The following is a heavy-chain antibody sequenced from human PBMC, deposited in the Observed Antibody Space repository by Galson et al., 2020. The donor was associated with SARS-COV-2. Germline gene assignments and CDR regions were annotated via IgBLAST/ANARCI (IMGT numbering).Heavy chain of an antibody. CDR1: GFTFSGSA. D-gene: IGHD1-26*01. V-gene: IGHV3-73*01. Sequence: QLGESLKTSCAASGFTFSGSAMHWVRQASGKGLGWLGHIRSRTKNYATASAASVRGRFTFTRDDSENMAYLQMNSLEMEDTAVYICIRHLGWERPYWGQGILVTVAS. CDR2: IRSRTKNYAT. CDR3: IRHLGWERPY. J-gene: IGHJ4*02.